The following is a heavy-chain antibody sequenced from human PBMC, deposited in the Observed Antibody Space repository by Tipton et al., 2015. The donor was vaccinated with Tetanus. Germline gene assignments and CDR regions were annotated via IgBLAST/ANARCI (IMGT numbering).Heavy chain of an antibody. J-gene: IGHJ4*02. CDR3: AREADCSGGSCFSGDFDT. CDR1: GFTFNFYE. D-gene: IGHD2-15*01. CDR2: ISTSGGTT. Sequence: SLRLSCVASGFTFNFYEVNWIRQAPGKGLEWVSYISTSGGTTYYADSVKGRFTISRDNAGKLLHLQMNSLRAEDTAVYYCAREADCSGGSCFSGDFDTWGQGTQVTVSS. V-gene: IGHV3-48*03.